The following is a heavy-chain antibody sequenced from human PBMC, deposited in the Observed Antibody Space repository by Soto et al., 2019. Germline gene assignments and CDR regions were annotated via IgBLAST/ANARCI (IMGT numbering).Heavy chain of an antibody. J-gene: IGHJ4*02. CDR3: ARVYLRKDILTGRGLGY. Sequence: ASVKVSCKASGFTFTSYDINWVRQATGQGLEWMGWMNPNSGNTGYAQKFQGRVTMTRNTSISTAYMELSSLRSEDTAVYYCARVYLRKDILTGRGLGYWGQGTLVTVSS. D-gene: IGHD3-9*01. CDR2: MNPNSGNT. V-gene: IGHV1-8*01. CDR1: GFTFTSYD.